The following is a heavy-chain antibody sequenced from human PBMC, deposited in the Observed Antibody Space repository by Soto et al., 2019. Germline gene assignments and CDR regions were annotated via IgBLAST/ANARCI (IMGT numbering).Heavy chain of an antibody. CDR1: GFTFNNYW. CDR2: IKQDGSDK. Sequence: EVQVVESGGGLVQPGGSLRLSCAVSGFTFNNYWMSWVRQAPGKGLEWVANIKQDGSDKYYVDSLQGRFTISSDNAKNTLYLQMNSLRAEDTAVYYCASGRYTSGWYPDYFDYWGQGTLVTVSS. V-gene: IGHV3-7*03. CDR3: ASGRYTSGWYPDYFDY. D-gene: IGHD6-19*01. J-gene: IGHJ4*02.